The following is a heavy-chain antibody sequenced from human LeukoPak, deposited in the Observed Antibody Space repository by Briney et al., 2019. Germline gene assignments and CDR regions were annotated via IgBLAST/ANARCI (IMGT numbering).Heavy chain of an antibody. V-gene: IGHV3-20*04. D-gene: IGHD5-18*01. CDR1: GFTFDDYG. J-gene: IGHJ4*02. CDR3: TRHRYGDSGGDFDY. CDR2: INWNGSGA. Sequence: GGSLRLSCAASGFTFDDYGMSWVRQVPGKGLEWVSGINWNGSGAGYADSVKGRFTISRDNAKNSLYLQMKSLKTEDTAVYYCTRHRYGDSGGDFDYWGQGTRVTVSS.